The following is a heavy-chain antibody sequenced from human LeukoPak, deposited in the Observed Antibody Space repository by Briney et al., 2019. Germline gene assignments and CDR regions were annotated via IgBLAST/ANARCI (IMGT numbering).Heavy chain of an antibody. V-gene: IGHV3-23*01. Sequence: PGGSLRLSCAASGFTVISNYMSWVRQAPGKGLEWVSAISGSGGSTYYADSVKGRFTISRDNSKNTLYLQMNSLRAEDTAVYYCAKEGDTAMATYYFDYWGQGTLVTVSS. J-gene: IGHJ4*02. CDR1: GFTVISNY. CDR3: AKEGDTAMATYYFDY. CDR2: ISGSGGST. D-gene: IGHD5-18*01.